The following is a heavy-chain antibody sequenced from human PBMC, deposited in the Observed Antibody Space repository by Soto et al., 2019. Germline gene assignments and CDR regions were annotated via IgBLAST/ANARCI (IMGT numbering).Heavy chain of an antibody. CDR1: GGTVSSGAYH. J-gene: IGHJ5*02. V-gene: IGHV4-30-2*01. CDR2: IYHSGNS. Sequence: SGTLCLTCAVSGGTVSSGAYHWGWIRQPQGKGLEWSGYIYHSGNSYYNPPRKIRVTITADRSKNQLSLRLSSVAAADTAVYLCARDNSGYHNYFDPWGRGTLGPVSP. D-gene: IGHD3-3*01. CDR3: ARDNSGYHNYFDP.